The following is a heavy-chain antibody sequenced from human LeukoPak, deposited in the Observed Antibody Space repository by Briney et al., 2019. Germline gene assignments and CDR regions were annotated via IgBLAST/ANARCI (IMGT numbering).Heavy chain of an antibody. Sequence: PSHTLSLTCTVSGGSISSGGYYWSWIRQHPGKGLEWIGYIYYSGNTYYNPSLKSRVTISVDTSKNQFSLKLSSVTAADTAVYYCARDGPYGLNWFDPWGQGTLVTVSS. CDR3: ARDGPYGLNWFDP. CDR1: GGSISSGGYY. V-gene: IGHV4-31*03. D-gene: IGHD4-17*01. J-gene: IGHJ5*02. CDR2: IYYSGNT.